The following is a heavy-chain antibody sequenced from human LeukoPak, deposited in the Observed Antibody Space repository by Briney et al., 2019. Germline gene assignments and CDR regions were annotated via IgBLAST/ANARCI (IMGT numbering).Heavy chain of an antibody. CDR2: IYYSGST. CDR3: ARGNYVWGSYRYYAFDI. Sequence: PSETLSLTCTVSGGSISSYYWSWIRQSPGKGLEWTGHIYYSGSTNYNPSLKSRVTISVDTSKNQFSLKLSSVTAADTAVYYCARGNYVWGSYRYYAFDIWGQGTMVTVSS. J-gene: IGHJ3*02. V-gene: IGHV4-59*01. D-gene: IGHD3-16*02. CDR1: GGSISSYY.